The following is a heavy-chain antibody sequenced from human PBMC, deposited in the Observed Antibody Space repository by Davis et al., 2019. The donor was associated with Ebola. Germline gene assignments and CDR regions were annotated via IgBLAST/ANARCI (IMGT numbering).Heavy chain of an antibody. Sequence: GESLKISCAASGFTFSSHAMSWVRQAPGKGLEGVSGISGSGKDTYCADSLKGRFTISRDNSKNTLYLQMNSLRAEDSAVYYCAKFDCSGGSCYSLDYWGQGILVTVSS. CDR1: GFTFSSHA. J-gene: IGHJ4*02. CDR3: AKFDCSGGSCYSLDY. V-gene: IGHV3-23*01. D-gene: IGHD2-15*01. CDR2: ISGSGKDT.